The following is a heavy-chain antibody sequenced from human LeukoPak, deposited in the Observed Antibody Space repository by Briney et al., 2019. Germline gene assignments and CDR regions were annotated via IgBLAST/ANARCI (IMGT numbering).Heavy chain of an antibody. Sequence: SGGSLRLSCAASGFTFSSYGMHWVRQAPGKGLEWVAFIRYDGSNKHYSDSVKGRFTISRDNSRNTLYLQMNSLRAEDTAVYFCARDLAYYFDYWGLGNLVTVSS. CDR2: IRYDGSNK. D-gene: IGHD3-3*02. CDR1: GFTFSSYG. V-gene: IGHV3-30*02. J-gene: IGHJ4*02. CDR3: ARDLAYYFDY.